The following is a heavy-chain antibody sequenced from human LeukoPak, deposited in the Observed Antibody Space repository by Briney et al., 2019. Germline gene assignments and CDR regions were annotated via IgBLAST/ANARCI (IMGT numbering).Heavy chain of an antibody. CDR3: ARATRGGYDGYFDY. V-gene: IGHV3-21*01. CDR2: ISTSSSYV. J-gene: IGHJ4*02. D-gene: IGHD5-12*01. CDR1: GFTVSSNY. Sequence: GGSLRLSCAPSGFTVSSNYMNWVRQAPGKGLEWVSSISTSSSYVYYADSLKGRFTISRYNAKNSLYLQMNSLRAEDTAVYYCARATRGGYDGYFDYWGQGTLVTVSS.